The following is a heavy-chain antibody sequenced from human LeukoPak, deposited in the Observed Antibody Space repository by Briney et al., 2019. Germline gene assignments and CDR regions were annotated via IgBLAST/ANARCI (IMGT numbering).Heavy chain of an antibody. CDR3: AKVDDYYDSSGYYYGY. CDR1: GFTFSSYA. Sequence: PGGSLRLSCAASGFTFSSYAMSWVRQAPGKGLEWVSAISGSGGSTYYADSVKGRFTISRDNSKNTLYLQMNSLRAEDTAVYYCAKVDDYYDSSGYYYGYWGQGTLVTVSS. CDR2: ISGSGGST. D-gene: IGHD3-22*01. V-gene: IGHV3-23*01. J-gene: IGHJ4*02.